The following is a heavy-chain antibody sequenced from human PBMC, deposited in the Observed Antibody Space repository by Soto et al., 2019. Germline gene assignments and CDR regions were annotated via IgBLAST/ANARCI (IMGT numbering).Heavy chain of an antibody. J-gene: IGHJ4*02. V-gene: IGHV5-10-1*01. CDR1: GYSFTSYW. Sequence: PGESLKISCKGSGYSFTSYWISWVRQMPGKGLEWMGRIDPSDSYTNYSPSFQGHVTISADKSISTAYLQWSSLKASDTAMYYCASDIAGYCTTTTCYVGVGTAFDYWGQGTPVTVSS. D-gene: IGHD2-2*01. CDR3: ASDIAGYCTTTTCYVGVGTAFDY. CDR2: IDPSDSYT.